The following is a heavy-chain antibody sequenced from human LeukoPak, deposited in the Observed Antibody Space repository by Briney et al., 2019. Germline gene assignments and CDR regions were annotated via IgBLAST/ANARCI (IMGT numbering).Heavy chain of an antibody. CDR1: GGSISSYY. Sequence: SETLSLTCTVSGGSISSYYWSWVRQPPGKGLEWIGYIYYSGSTNYYPSLKSRVTISVDTSKNQFSLKLSSVTAADTAVYYCARSPVEGASDYWGQGTLVTVSS. J-gene: IGHJ4*02. V-gene: IGHV4-59*08. D-gene: IGHD4-23*01. CDR3: ARSPVEGASDY. CDR2: IYYSGST.